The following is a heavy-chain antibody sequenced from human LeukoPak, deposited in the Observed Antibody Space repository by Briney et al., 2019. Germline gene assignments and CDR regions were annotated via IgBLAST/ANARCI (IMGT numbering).Heavy chain of an antibody. D-gene: IGHD4-23*01. CDR3: ARDGGNWVSYFDY. Sequence: GGSLRLSCAASGFTVSSNYMSWVRQAPGKGLEWVSTISGSGDSTYYAGSVKGRFTISRDNSKNTMSLQMNSLRAEDTAVYYCARDGGNWVSYFDYWGQGTLVTVSS. V-gene: IGHV3-23*01. CDR1: GFTVSSNY. J-gene: IGHJ4*02. CDR2: ISGSGDST.